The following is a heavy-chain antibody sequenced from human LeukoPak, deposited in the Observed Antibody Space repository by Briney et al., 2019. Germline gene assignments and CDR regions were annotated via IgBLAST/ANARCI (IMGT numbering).Heavy chain of an antibody. CDR1: AGSFSGYY. D-gene: IGHD6-19*01. CDR3: ARGAGRYSSGWYWGY. J-gene: IGHJ4*02. V-gene: IGHV4-34*01. Sequence: PSETLSLTCAVYAGSFSGYYWSWIRQPPGKGLEWIGEINHSGSTNYNPSLKSRVTISVDTSKNQFSLKLSSVTAADTAVYYCARGAGRYSSGWYWGYWGQGTLVTVSS. CDR2: INHSGST.